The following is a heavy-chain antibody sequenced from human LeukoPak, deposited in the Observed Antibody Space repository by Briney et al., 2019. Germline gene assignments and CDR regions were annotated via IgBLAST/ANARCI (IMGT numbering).Heavy chain of an antibody. J-gene: IGHJ5*02. D-gene: IGHD3-10*01. CDR3: ARGGPLWFGELYIGPFDP. V-gene: IGHV1-2*02. Sequence: ASVKVSCKASGYTFTGYYMHWVRQAPGQGLEWMGWINPNSGGTNYAQKFQGRVTMTRGTSISTAYMELSRLRSDDTAVYYCARGGPLWFGELYIGPFDPWGQGTLVTVSS. CDR2: INPNSGGT. CDR1: GYTFTGYY.